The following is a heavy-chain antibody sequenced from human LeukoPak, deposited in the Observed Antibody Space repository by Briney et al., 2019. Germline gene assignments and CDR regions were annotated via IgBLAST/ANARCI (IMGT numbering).Heavy chain of an antibody. D-gene: IGHD3-22*01. J-gene: IGHJ4*02. Sequence: PGGSLRLSCGASGFTFSSYGMHWVRQAPGKGLEWVAFIRYDGSNKYYADSVKGRFTISRDNAKNSLYLQMNSLRAEDTAVYFCVRGDRRDYWGQGTLVSVSS. CDR2: IRYDGSNK. V-gene: IGHV3-30*02. CDR1: GFTFSSYG. CDR3: VRGDRRDY.